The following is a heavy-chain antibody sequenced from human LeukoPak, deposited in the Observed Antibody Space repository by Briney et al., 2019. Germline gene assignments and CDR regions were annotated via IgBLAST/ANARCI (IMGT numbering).Heavy chain of an antibody. CDR2: IIENGSNQ. J-gene: IGHJ3*02. Sequence: PGGSLRLSCAASGFTFSNYIMHWVRQAPGKGLDGVAVIIENGSNQYYADSVKGRFTISRDNSKNTLYLQMNSLRAEDTAVYYCAKEYSLEYYDILTGYFPRSGDAFDIWGQGTMVTVSS. D-gene: IGHD3-9*01. CDR3: AKEYSLEYYDILTGYFPRSGDAFDI. V-gene: IGHV3-30*04. CDR1: GFTFSNYI.